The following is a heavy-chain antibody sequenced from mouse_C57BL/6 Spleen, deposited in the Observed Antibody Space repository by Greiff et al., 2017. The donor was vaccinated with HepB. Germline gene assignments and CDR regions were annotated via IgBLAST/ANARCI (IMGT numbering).Heavy chain of an antibody. D-gene: IGHD2-3*01. J-gene: IGHJ4*01. CDR2: MYPGDGDT. Sequence: VQLQQSGAELVKPGASVKISCKASGYAFSSYWMNWVKQRPGKGLEWIGQMYPGDGDTNYNGKLKGKATLTADKSSSTASMQLSSLTSEDSAVYFCARRGDDPLYAMDYWGQGTSVTVSS. V-gene: IGHV1-80*01. CDR1: GYAFSSYW. CDR3: ARRGDDPLYAMDY.